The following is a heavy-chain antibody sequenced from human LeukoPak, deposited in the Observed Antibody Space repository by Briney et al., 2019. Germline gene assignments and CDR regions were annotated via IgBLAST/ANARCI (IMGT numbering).Heavy chain of an antibody. V-gene: IGHV4-31*03. Sequence: SQTLSLTCTVSGDSFSSGGYSWSWIRQHPGKGLEWIGHIYYSGSTYYNPSLTSRVSISLDTPKNQFSLNLSSVTAADTAVYFCARVAWAYGSRGGIDYWGQGTLVTVSS. CDR2: IYYSGST. J-gene: IGHJ4*02. CDR3: ARVAWAYGSRGGIDY. CDR1: GDSFSSGGYS. D-gene: IGHD3-10*01.